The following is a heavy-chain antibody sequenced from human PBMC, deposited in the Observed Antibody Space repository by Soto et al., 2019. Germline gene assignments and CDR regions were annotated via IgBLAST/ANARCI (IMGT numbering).Heavy chain of an antibody. CDR3: ARSISVAGFYGMDV. CDR2: FYYSGGT. V-gene: IGHV4-59*01. D-gene: IGHD6-19*01. Sequence: TSETLSLTCTVSGGSISSYYWSWIRQPPGKGLEWIGCFYYSGGTDYNPSLKSRVTLSVDTSKNQFSLKLNSVTAADTAVYYCARSISVAGFYGMDVWGQGTTVTVSS. J-gene: IGHJ6*02. CDR1: GGSISSYY.